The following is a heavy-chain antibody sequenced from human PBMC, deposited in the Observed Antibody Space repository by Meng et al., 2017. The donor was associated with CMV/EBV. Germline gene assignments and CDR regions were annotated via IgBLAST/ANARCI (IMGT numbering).Heavy chain of an antibody. CDR2: IYSGGST. Sequence: GESLKISCAASGFTFSSYAMGRVRPAPGKGLEWVSVIYSGGSTYYADSVKGRFTISRDNSKNTLYLQMNSLRAEDTAVYYCARAVGRAALTYYYGMDVWGQGTTVTVSS. CDR1: GFTFSSYA. D-gene: IGHD6-6*01. V-gene: IGHV3-53*01. CDR3: ARAVGRAALTYYYGMDV. J-gene: IGHJ6*02.